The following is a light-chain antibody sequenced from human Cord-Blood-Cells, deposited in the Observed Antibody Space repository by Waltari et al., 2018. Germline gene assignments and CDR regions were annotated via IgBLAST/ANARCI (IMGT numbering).Light chain of an antibody. CDR3: SSYAGSNTVV. V-gene: IGLV2-8*01. CDR1: SSAVGGYNY. J-gene: IGLJ2*01. CDR2: EVS. Sequence: QSALTQPPSASGSPGQSVTISCTGTSSAVGGYNYASWYQQHPGKAPKLMIDEVSKRPAGVPDRCSGCKSGNTAALTVAGRQAEDEADEYCSSYAGSNTVVFGGGTKLTVL.